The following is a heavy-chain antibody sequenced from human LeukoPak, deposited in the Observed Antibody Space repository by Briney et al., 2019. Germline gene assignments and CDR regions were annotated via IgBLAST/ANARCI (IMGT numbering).Heavy chain of an antibody. CDR1: GFTFSSYW. V-gene: IGHV3-7*01. CDR3: AREKPYYYDSSGYYSDAFDI. Sequence: GGSLRLSCAASGFTFSSYWMSWVRQAPGKGLEWVANIKQDGSEKYYVDSVKGRFTISRDNAKNSLYLQMNSLRAEDTAVYYCAREKPYYYDSSGYYSDAFDIWGQGIMVTVSS. D-gene: IGHD3-22*01. CDR2: IKQDGSEK. J-gene: IGHJ3*02.